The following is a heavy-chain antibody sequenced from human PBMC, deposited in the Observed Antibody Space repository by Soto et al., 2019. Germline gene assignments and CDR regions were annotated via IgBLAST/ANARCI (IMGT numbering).Heavy chain of an antibody. V-gene: IGHV3-33*01. Sequence: GGSLRLSCAASGFTFSSYGMYWVRQAPGKGLEWVAVIWYDGSNKYYADSVKGRFTISRDNSKNTLYLQMNSLRAEDTAVYYCARGCGGDCYDFDYWGQGTLVIVSS. CDR1: GFTFSSYG. CDR3: ARGCGGDCYDFDY. CDR2: IWYDGSNK. J-gene: IGHJ4*02. D-gene: IGHD2-21*02.